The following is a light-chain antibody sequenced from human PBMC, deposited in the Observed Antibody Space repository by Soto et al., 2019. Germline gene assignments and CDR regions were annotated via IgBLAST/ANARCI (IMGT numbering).Light chain of an antibody. CDR1: SSDVGGYNY. CDR2: DVS. Sequence: QSVLTQPASVSGSPGQSITISCTGTSSDVGGYNYVSWYQHHPGNAPKLMIFDVSNRPSGVSNRFSGSKSGNTASLTISGLQPEDEADCYCSSYTTSNTRQIVFGTGTKVTVL. CDR3: SSYTTSNTRQIV. V-gene: IGLV2-14*03. J-gene: IGLJ1*01.